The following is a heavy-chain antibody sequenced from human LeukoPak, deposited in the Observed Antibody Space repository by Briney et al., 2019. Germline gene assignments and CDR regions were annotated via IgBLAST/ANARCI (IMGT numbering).Heavy chain of an antibody. D-gene: IGHD6-6*01. CDR1: GFTFSCYS. J-gene: IGHJ4*02. CDR3: ARGPRQLDY. V-gene: IGHV3-21*01. Sequence: GGSLRLSCAASGFTFSCYSMNWVRQAPGKGLEWVSSISSSSSYIYSADSVQGRFTISRDNDKNSLYLQMNSLRAEVTAVYYCARGPRQLDYWGQGTLVTVSS. CDR2: ISSSSSYI.